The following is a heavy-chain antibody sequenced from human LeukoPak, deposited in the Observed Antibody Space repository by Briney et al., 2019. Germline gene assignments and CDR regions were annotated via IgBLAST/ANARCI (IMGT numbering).Heavy chain of an antibody. CDR3: ARDTGYDFWSGYYYYYYMDV. CDR2: ISAYNGNT. CDR1: GYTFTSYG. J-gene: IGHJ6*03. D-gene: IGHD3-3*01. Sequence: ASVKVSCKASGYTFTSYGISWVRQAPGQGLEWMGWISAYNGNTNYAQKLQGRVTMTTDTSTSTAYMELRSPRSDDTAVYYCARDTGYDFWSGYYYYYYMDVWGKGTTDTVSS. V-gene: IGHV1-18*01.